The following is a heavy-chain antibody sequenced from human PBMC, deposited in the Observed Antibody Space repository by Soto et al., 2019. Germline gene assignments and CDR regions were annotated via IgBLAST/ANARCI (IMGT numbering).Heavy chain of an antibody. J-gene: IGHJ6*02. V-gene: IGHV4-30-4*01. Sequence: SSTLSLTCSVSGGSISRGDYSWIWTRHPTGKGLEWIGYIYYSGSTYYNPSLKSRVTISVDTSKNQFSLMLSSVTAADTAVYYCARENILGILYGAMDVWGQRTTVSDSS. CDR1: GGSISRGDYS. CDR3: ARENILGILYGAMDV. CDR2: IYYSGST. D-gene: IGHD3-3*01.